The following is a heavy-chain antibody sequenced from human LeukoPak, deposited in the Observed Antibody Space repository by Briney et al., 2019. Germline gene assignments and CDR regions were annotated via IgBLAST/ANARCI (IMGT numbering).Heavy chain of an antibody. CDR3: ARTAIAAAAFYNWFDS. D-gene: IGHD6-13*01. CDR2: IYGGGST. Sequence: PGGSLRLSCAASGFTVSSNYMSWVRQAPGKGLEWVSVIYGGGSTYYADSVKGRFTISRDNARNSLYLQMNSLRAEDTAVYYCARTAIAAAAFYNWFDSWGQGTLVTVSS. V-gene: IGHV3-53*01. J-gene: IGHJ5*01. CDR1: GFTVSSNY.